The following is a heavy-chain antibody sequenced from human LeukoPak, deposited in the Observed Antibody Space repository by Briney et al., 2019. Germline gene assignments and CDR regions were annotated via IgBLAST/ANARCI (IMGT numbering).Heavy chain of an antibody. D-gene: IGHD2-15*01. V-gene: IGHV1-18*01. CDR2: INSYNGNT. J-gene: IGHJ5*02. Sequence: GASVKVSCKASGYTFSNYGISWVRQAPGQGLEWMGWINSYNGNTNYAQKFQGRVTVTTDTSTSTAYMELRSLRSDDTAVYYCAXXXXXXXXXXXXXXXADNWLDPWGQGTLVTVSS. CDR1: GYTFSNYG. CDR3: AXXXXXXXXXXXXXXXADNWLDP.